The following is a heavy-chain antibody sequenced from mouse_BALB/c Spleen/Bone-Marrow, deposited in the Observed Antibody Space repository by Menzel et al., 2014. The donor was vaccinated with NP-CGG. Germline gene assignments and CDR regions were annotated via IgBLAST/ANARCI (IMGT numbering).Heavy chain of an antibody. CDR2: INSNGGST. Sequence: EVMLVESGGGLVQPGGSLKLSCAASGFPFSSYGTSWVRQTPDKRLELVATINSNGGSTYYPDSVKGRFTISRDNAKNTLYLQMSSLKSEDSAMFYCARDRTYYYGMDYWGQGTSVTVSS. CDR1: GFPFSSYG. J-gene: IGHJ4*01. CDR3: ARDRTYYYGMDY. V-gene: IGHV5-6-3*01.